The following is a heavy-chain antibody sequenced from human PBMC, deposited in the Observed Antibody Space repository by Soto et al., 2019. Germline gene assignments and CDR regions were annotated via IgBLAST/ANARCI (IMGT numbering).Heavy chain of an antibody. Sequence: SETLSLTCSVSGGSISSSYWSWIRQPPGKGLEWIGYIFYSGSTNYNPSLKSRVTISVDTSKNQFSLKLSSVTAADTAVYYCARDVGGKHQLRNYYYGMDVWGQGTTVTVS. CDR1: GGSISSSY. V-gene: IGHV4-59*01. CDR3: ARDVGGKHQLRNYYYGMDV. CDR2: IFYSGST. D-gene: IGHD3-10*01. J-gene: IGHJ6*02.